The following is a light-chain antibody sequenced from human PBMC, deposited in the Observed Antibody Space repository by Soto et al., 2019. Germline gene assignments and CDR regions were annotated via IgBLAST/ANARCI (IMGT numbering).Light chain of an antibody. CDR2: DVS. J-gene: IGLJ1*01. Sequence: QSALTQPASVSRSPGQSITISCTGTSSDVGGYNYVSWYQQHPGKAPKLMIYDVSTRPSGVSNRFSGSKSGNTASLTISGLQDEDEADYYCSSYTSSSTYVFGTGTKLTVL. CDR1: SSDVGGYNY. CDR3: SSYTSSSTYV. V-gene: IGLV2-14*01.